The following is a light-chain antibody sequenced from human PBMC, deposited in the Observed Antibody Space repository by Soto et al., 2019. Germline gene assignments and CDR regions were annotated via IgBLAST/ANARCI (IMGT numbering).Light chain of an antibody. Sequence: QLVLTQPPSASASLGASVKLTCTLSSEHSSYAIAWHQQQPEKGPRFLMKLNNDGRHNRGDGIPDRFSGSTSGAECYLTISSLQSEDEADYYCQTWDTGIYVVFGGGTQLTVL. V-gene: IGLV4-69*01. CDR1: SEHSSYA. CDR3: QTWDTGIYVV. CDR2: LNNDGRH. J-gene: IGLJ2*01.